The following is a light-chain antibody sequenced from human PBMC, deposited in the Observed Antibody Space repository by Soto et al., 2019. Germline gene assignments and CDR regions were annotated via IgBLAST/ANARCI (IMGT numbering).Light chain of an antibody. CDR2: DVS. V-gene: IGKV3-11*01. J-gene: IGKJ1*01. CDR3: QQRSNWPRT. Sequence: LVWAESGASVALAARKRTNITCRASQNISSYLIWYQQKPGQAPRLLIYDVSNRATGIPARSSGSGSGTDLTLTIGIPAPEDFAVYYCQQRSNWPRTFGQGTKVDIK. CDR1: QNISSY.